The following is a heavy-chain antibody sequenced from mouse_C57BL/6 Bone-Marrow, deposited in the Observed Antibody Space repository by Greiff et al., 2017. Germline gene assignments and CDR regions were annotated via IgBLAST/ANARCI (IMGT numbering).Heavy chain of an antibody. Sequence: QVQLQQSGAELARPGASVKLSCKASGYTFTSSGISWVKQRTGQGLEWIGEIYPRSGNTYYNEKFKGKATLTADKSSSTAYMELRSLTSEDSAVYFCARPGYYVGWYFDVWGTGTTVTVSS. CDR1: GYTFTSSG. D-gene: IGHD2-3*01. CDR3: ARPGYYVGWYFDV. CDR2: IYPRSGNT. V-gene: IGHV1-81*01. J-gene: IGHJ1*03.